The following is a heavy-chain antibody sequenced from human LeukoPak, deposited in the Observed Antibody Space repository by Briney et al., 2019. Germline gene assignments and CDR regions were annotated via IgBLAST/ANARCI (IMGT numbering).Heavy chain of an antibody. J-gene: IGHJ6*03. CDR2: INPSGGST. CDR1: GYTFTSYY. V-gene: IGHV1-46*01. Sequence: ASVKVSCKASGYTFTSYYMHWVRQAPGQGLEWMGIINPSGGSTNYAQKLQGRVTMTTDTSTSTAYIELRSLRSDDTAVYYCARKFEYYYYYMDVWGKGTTVTVSS. D-gene: IGHD3-9*01. CDR3: ARKFEYYYYYMDV.